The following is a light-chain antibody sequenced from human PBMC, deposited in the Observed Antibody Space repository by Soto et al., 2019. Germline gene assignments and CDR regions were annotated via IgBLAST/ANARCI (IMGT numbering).Light chain of an antibody. CDR2: DVS. Sequence: QSVLTQPRSVSGSPGQSVTISCTGTSSDVGGYNYVSWYQQNPGKAPKLMIYDVSKRPSGVSDRFSGSKSANTASLIISGLQAEDEAAYYCCSYAGNTLVVFGGGTKLTVL. CDR1: SSDVGGYNY. J-gene: IGLJ2*01. V-gene: IGLV2-11*01. CDR3: CSYAGNTLVV.